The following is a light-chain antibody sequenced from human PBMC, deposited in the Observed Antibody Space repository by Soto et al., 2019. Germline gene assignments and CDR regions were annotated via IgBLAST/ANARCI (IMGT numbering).Light chain of an antibody. CDR1: SSNIGAGYD. CDR3: QSSDRSVSGWV. V-gene: IGLV1-40*01. CDR2: GNS. J-gene: IGLJ3*02. Sequence: QLVLTQPPSVSGAPGQRVTISCTGSSSNIGAGYDVHWYQQLPGTAPKLLIYGNSNRPSGVPDRFSGSKSGTSASLAITGLQAEDEADYYCQSSDRSVSGWVFGGGTKLTVL.